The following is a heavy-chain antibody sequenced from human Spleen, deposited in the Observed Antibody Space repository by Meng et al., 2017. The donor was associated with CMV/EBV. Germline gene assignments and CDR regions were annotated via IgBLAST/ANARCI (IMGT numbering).Heavy chain of an antibody. Sequence: SATLSLTRSVSGDSVSSGSYYWNWIRQPPGKGPEWIGFIYYSGNTKYNPSLKSRVTISVDTSKNQFSLKLTSVTAADTAVYYCARTDFWGAYDTEISWFDPWGQGTLVTVSS. CDR1: GDSVSSGSYY. V-gene: IGHV4-61*01. CDR3: ARTDFWGAYDTEISWFDP. J-gene: IGHJ5*02. D-gene: IGHD3-3*01. CDR2: IYYSGNT.